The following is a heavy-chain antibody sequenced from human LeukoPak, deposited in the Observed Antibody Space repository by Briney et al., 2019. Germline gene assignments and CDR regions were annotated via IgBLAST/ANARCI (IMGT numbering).Heavy chain of an antibody. CDR1: GGTFSSYA. Sequence: SVKVSCKASGGTFSSYAISWVRQAPGQGLEWMGGIIPIFGTANYAQKFQGRVTITADESTSTAYMELSSLRSEDTAVYYCARVQQQLTHWFDPWGQGTLVTVSS. CDR3: ARVQQQLTHWFDP. CDR2: IIPIFGTA. D-gene: IGHD6-13*01. J-gene: IGHJ5*02. V-gene: IGHV1-69*13.